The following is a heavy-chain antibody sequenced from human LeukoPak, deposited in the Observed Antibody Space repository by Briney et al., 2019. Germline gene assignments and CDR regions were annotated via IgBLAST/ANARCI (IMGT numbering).Heavy chain of an antibody. D-gene: IGHD3-10*01. Sequence: ASVKVSCKASGYTFTSYGISWVRQAPGQGLEWMGWISAYNGNTNYAQKLQGRVTMTTDTSTSTAYMELRSLRSDDTAVYYCARDRGSQPRFGELFWFDPWGQGTLVTVSS. V-gene: IGHV1-18*01. CDR3: ARDRGSQPRFGELFWFDP. J-gene: IGHJ5*02. CDR2: ISAYNGNT. CDR1: GYTFTSYG.